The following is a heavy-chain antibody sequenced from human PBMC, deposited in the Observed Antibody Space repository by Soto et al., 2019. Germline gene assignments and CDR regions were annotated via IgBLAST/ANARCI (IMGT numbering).Heavy chain of an antibody. D-gene: IGHD3-3*01. Sequence: SETLSLTCTVSGGYISSYYWSWIRQPPGKGLEWIGYIYYSGSTNYNPSLKSRVTISVDTSKNQFSLKLSSVTAADTAVYYCARDLGRFWSGFWFDPWGQGTLVTVSS. J-gene: IGHJ5*02. CDR1: GGYISSYY. V-gene: IGHV4-59*01. CDR3: ARDLGRFWSGFWFDP. CDR2: IYYSGST.